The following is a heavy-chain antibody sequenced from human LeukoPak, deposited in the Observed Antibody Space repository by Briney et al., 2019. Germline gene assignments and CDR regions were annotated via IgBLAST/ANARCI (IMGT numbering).Heavy chain of an antibody. CDR2: ISWNSGSI. D-gene: IGHD1-26*01. Sequence: GGSLRLSCAASGFTFSSYGMSWVRQAPGKGLEWVSGISWNSGSIGYADSVKGRFTISRDNAKNSLYLQMNSLRAEDTALYYCAKDTTPSGGAANFDYWGQGTLVTVSS. J-gene: IGHJ4*02. V-gene: IGHV3-9*01. CDR1: GFTFSSYG. CDR3: AKDTTPSGGAANFDY.